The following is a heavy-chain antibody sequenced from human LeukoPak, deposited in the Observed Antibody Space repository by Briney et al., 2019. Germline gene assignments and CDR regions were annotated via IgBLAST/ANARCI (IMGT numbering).Heavy chain of an antibody. Sequence: GASVKVSCKASGYTFTGYYMHWVRQAPGQGLEWMGWINPNSGGTNYAQKFQGRVTMTRDTSISTAYMARSRLRSDDTTVYYCAREREHILTGYRTFDYWGQGTLVTVSS. CDR2: INPNSGGT. CDR1: GYTFTGYY. V-gene: IGHV1-2*02. J-gene: IGHJ4*02. CDR3: AREREHILTGYRTFDY. D-gene: IGHD3-9*01.